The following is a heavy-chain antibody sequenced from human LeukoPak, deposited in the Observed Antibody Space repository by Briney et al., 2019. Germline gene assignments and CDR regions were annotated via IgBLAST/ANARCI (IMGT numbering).Heavy chain of an antibody. CDR3: ARAPWTYYDILTGTNLRWFDP. CDR2: IYYSGST. D-gene: IGHD3-9*01. J-gene: IGHJ5*02. CDR1: GGSISPYY. Sequence: SETLSLTCTVSGGSISPYYWVWIRQPPGKGLEWIGYIYYSGSTYYNPSLKSRVTISVDTSKSQFSLKLSSVTAADTAVYYCARAPWTYYDILTGTNLRWFDPWGQGTLVTVSS. V-gene: IGHV4-30-4*08.